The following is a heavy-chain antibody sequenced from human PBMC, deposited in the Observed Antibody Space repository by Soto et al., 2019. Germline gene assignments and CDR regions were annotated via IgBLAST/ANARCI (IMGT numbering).Heavy chain of an antibody. CDR1: GGIFTNNA. CDR3: ATGGHNDGYNFYHGMDV. Sequence: QVQVVQSGAEVKKPGSSVKVSCKVSGGIFTNNAISWVRQAPGQGLEWLGGVIPLFDTAYYAQIFRGRLMISADGATTTAYMELSGLTSADTAVYVCATGGHNDGYNFYHGMDVWGQGTTVTVS. CDR2: VIPLFDTA. D-gene: IGHD3-16*01. J-gene: IGHJ6*02. V-gene: IGHV1-69*01.